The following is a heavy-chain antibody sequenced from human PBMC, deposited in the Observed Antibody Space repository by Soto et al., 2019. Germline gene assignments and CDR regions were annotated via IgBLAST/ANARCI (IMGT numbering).Heavy chain of an antibody. CDR3: ARDYDFWSGYSNWFDH. V-gene: IGHV1-2*02. CDR2: INPNSGGT. CDR1: GYTFTGYY. J-gene: IGHJ5*02. Sequence: AAVKVSCKASGYTFTGYYMHWVRQAPGQGLEWMGWINPNSGGTNYAQKFQGRVTMTRDTSISTAYMELSRLRSDDTAVYYCARDYDFWSGYSNWFDHWGQGTLVTVS. D-gene: IGHD3-3*01.